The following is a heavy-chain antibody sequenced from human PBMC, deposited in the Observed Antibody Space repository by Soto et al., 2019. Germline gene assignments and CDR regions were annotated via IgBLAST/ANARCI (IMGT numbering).Heavy chain of an antibody. V-gene: IGHV3-30*03. J-gene: IGHJ4*02. CDR2: ISYDGSNK. CDR1: GFTFSSYA. CDR3: ARPGRDFWSGRYYFDY. Sequence: SLRLSCAASGFTFSSYAMSWVRQAPGKGLEWVAVISYDGSNKYYADSVKGRFTISRDNSKNTLYLQMDSLRAEDTAVYYCARPGRDFWSGRYYFDYWGQGTQVTVSS. D-gene: IGHD3-3*01.